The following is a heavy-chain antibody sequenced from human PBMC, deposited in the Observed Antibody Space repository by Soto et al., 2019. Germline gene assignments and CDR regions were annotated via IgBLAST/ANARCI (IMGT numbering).Heavy chain of an antibody. CDR3: AXXXTTPYYDFWSGYYSHDAFDI. V-gene: IGHV1-8*01. CDR2: MNPNSGNT. J-gene: IGHJ3*02. Sequence: VKVSCKASGYTFTSYDINWVRQATGQGLEWMGWMNPNSGNTGYAQKFQGRVTMTRNTSISTAYMELSSLRSEDTAVYYCAXXXTTPYYDFWSGYYSHDAFDIWGQGTMVTVSS. CDR1: GYTFTSYD. D-gene: IGHD3-3*01.